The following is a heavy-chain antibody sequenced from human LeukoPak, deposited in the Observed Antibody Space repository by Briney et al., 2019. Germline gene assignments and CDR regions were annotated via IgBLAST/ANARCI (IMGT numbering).Heavy chain of an antibody. CDR2: ISAYNGNT. CDR1: GYTFTSYG. V-gene: IGHV1-18*01. CDR3: ARARGGGSNPNLNDY. D-gene: IGHD2-15*01. J-gene: IGHJ4*02. Sequence: ASVKVSCKASGYTFTSYGISWVRQAPGQGLEWMGWISAYNGNTNYAQKLQGRVTMTIDTSTSTAYMELRSLRSDDTAVYYCARARGGGSNPNLNDYWGQGTLVTVSS.